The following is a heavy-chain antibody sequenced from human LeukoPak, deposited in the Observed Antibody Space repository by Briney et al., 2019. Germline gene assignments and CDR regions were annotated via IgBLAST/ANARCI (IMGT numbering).Heavy chain of an antibody. V-gene: IGHV3-23*01. J-gene: IGHJ4*02. CDR2: ISGSGGAT. Sequence: GGSLRLSCAGSGFTFNNYAMSWVRRAPGKGPEGVSAISGSGGATYYADSVKGRFTIARDNSKNTVYLQMNSLRADDTAVYYCTKEGEPPYFDYWGQGTLVTVSS. D-gene: IGHD3-16*01. CDR3: TKEGEPPYFDY. CDR1: GFTFNNYA.